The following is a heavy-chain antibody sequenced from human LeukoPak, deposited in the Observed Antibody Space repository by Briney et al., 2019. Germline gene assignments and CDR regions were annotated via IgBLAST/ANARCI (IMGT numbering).Heavy chain of an antibody. CDR1: GGSISNTNYY. CDR2: IHYSGST. Sequence: PSETLSLTCTVSGGSISNTNYYWGWTRQPPGKGLEWIGNIHYSGSTYYNPSLKSRVTISVDTSKNQFSLNLSSVTAADTAVYYCAREGRACGGGCYPALWYFDLWGRGTLVTVSS. D-gene: IGHD2-21*02. J-gene: IGHJ2*01. V-gene: IGHV4-39*02. CDR3: AREGRACGGGCYPALWYFDL.